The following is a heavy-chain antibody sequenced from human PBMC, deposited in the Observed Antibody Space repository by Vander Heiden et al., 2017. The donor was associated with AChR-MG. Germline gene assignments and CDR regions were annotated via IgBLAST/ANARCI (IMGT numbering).Heavy chain of an antibody. CDR1: GYTFTRYD. J-gene: IGHJ6*02. Sequence: QVQLVQSGAAVKKPGASVKVSCKASGYTFTRYDINWVRQATGKGLGWMGWMNPNIGNTGYAQKFQGRVTMTRNTSISTAYMELSSLRSEDTAVYYCARSYYDSSGYLNYGMDVWGQGTTVTVSS. CDR3: ARSYYDSSGYLNYGMDV. D-gene: IGHD3-22*01. CDR2: MNPNIGNT. V-gene: IGHV1-8*01.